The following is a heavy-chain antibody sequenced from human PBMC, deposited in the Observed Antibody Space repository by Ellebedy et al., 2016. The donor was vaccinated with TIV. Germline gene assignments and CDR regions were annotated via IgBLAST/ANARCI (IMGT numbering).Heavy chain of an antibody. Sequence: GESLKISCAASGFTFSSYWMNWVRQAPGKGLEWVAHIKHDGSEKSYVDSVKGRFTISRDNAKNSLYLQVNSLRAEDTAVYYCARTGDTAIRFFDHWGQGTLVTVSS. J-gene: IGHJ4*02. V-gene: IGHV3-7*03. CDR3: ARTGDTAIRFFDH. D-gene: IGHD5-18*01. CDR1: GFTFSSYW. CDR2: IKHDGSEK.